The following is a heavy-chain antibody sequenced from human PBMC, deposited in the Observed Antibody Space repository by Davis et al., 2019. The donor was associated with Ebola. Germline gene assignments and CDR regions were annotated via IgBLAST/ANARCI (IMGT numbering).Heavy chain of an antibody. CDR2: IYYRGTT. J-gene: IGHJ5*02. V-gene: IGHV4-30-4*01. CDR3: AKDLLRDSLVAATYPNH. CDR1: GGSISSGDYF. Sequence: MPSETLSLTCTVSGGSISSGDYFWSWVRQPPGMGLEWIGYIYYRGTTYYTPSLKSRVTISVDTSNNQFSLKLTSVSAADTAVYYCAKDLLRDSLVAATYPNHWGQGTLVTVSS. D-gene: IGHD1-26*01.